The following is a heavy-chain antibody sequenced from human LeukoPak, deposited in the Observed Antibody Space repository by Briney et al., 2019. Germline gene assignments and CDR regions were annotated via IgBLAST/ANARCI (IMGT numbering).Heavy chain of an antibody. Sequence: SETLSLTCTVSGGSISSYYWSWIRQPAGKGLEWIGRIYTSGSTNYNPSLKSRVTMSADTSKNQFSLKLSSVTAADTAVYYCVREISMAVVVDRGQGTLVTVSS. CDR3: VREISMAVVVD. J-gene: IGHJ4*02. D-gene: IGHD3-22*01. CDR2: IYTSGST. V-gene: IGHV4-4*07. CDR1: GGSISSYY.